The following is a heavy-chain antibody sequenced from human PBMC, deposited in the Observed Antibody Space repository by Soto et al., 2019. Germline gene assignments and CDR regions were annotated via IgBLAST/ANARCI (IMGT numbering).Heavy chain of an antibody. CDR3: ARGGGSLGAYGMDV. D-gene: IGHD3-10*01. J-gene: IGHJ6*02. CDR2: ITDSSTTI. Sequence: EVPLVESGGGLVQPGGSLRLSCAASGFTFSSYSMTWVRQAPGKGLEWVSYITDSSTTIYYADSVKGRFTISRDNAKSALYLQMNSLRDEDTAVYYCARGGGSLGAYGMDVWGQGTTVTVSS. CDR1: GFTFSSYS. V-gene: IGHV3-48*02.